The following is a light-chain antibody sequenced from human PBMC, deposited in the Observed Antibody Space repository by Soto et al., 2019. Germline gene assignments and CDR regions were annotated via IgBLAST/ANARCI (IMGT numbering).Light chain of an antibody. CDR1: ISNIGSNY. CDR2: RNN. Sequence: QSVLTQPPSVSGTPGQRVTISCSGSISNIGSNYVSWFQQLPGTAPKVLNSRNNQRPLGVPDRFSGSKSGTSASLAISGLRSEDEAEYYCAAWDDTVRNYVFGTGTKLTVL. J-gene: IGLJ1*01. V-gene: IGLV1-47*01. CDR3: AAWDDTVRNYV.